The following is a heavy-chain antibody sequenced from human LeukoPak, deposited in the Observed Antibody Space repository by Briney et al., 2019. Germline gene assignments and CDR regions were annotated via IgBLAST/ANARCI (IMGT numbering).Heavy chain of an antibody. CDR3: TRDRSGYYYNWFDP. D-gene: IGHD3-22*01. Sequence: GGSLRLSCTASGFTFGDYTMNWVRQAPGKGLGWVGFIRSKAYGGTTEYAASVKGRFTISRDDSKTIAYLQMNSLKTEDTALYYCTRDRSGYYYNWFDPWGQGTLVTVSA. V-gene: IGHV3-49*04. CDR1: GFTFGDYT. CDR2: IRSKAYGGTT. J-gene: IGHJ5*02.